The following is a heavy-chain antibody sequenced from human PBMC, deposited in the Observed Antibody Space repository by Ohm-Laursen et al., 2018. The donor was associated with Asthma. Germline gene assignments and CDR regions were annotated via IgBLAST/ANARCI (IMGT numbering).Heavy chain of an antibody. Sequence: SLRLSCAASGFTFRSYAMHWVRQAPGKGLEWVAVISYDGSNKYYADSVKGRFTISRDNSKNTLYLQMNSLRAEDTAVYYCARGFAAGTVDYWGQGTLVTVSS. CDR3: ARGFAAGTVDY. V-gene: IGHV3-30-3*01. CDR1: GFTFRSYA. CDR2: ISYDGSNK. D-gene: IGHD6-13*01. J-gene: IGHJ4*02.